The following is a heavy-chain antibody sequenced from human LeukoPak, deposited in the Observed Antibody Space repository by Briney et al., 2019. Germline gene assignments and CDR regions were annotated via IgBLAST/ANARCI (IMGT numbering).Heavy chain of an antibody. CDR1: GGSISSSSYY. D-gene: IGHD3-22*01. CDR3: ARDIAGSSGYYGVFDY. Sequence: NPSETLSLTCTVSGGSISSSSYYWGWIRQPPGKGLEWIGSIYYSGSTYYNPSLKSRVTISVDTSKNQFSLKLSSVTAADTAVYYCARDIAGSSGYYGVFDYWGQGTLVTVSS. CDR2: IYYSGST. J-gene: IGHJ4*02. V-gene: IGHV4-39*07.